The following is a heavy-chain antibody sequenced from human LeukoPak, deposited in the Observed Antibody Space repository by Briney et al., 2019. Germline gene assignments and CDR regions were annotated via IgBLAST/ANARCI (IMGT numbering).Heavy chain of an antibody. Sequence: PSETLSLTCTVSDYSISSGYYWGWTRQPPGKGLEWIGSIYHSGDTYYSPSLKSRVTISVDTSKNQFSLKLSSVTAADTAVYYCAREDSSGWISFDSWGQGTLVTVSS. CDR2: IYHSGDT. CDR1: DYSISSGYY. V-gene: IGHV4-38-2*02. J-gene: IGHJ4*02. D-gene: IGHD6-19*01. CDR3: AREDSSGWISFDS.